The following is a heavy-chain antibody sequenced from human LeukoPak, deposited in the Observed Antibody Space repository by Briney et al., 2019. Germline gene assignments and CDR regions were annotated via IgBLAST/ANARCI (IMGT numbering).Heavy chain of an antibody. Sequence: SETLSLTCSVSGGSITSHHWSWIRQPPGKGLEWIGNMFYSGSTNYNPSLKSRVTISVDTSKNQFSLRLSSVTAADTAVYYCATSYSNSPFDYWGQGTLVTVYS. D-gene: IGHD4-11*01. V-gene: IGHV4-59*11. CDR3: ATSYSNSPFDY. CDR1: GGSITSHH. CDR2: MFYSGST. J-gene: IGHJ4*02.